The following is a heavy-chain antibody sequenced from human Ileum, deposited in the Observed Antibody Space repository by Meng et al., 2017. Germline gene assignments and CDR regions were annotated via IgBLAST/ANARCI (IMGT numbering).Heavy chain of an antibody. CDR1: GGSFSTYY. Sequence: QGQLPQWGAGLLKPSETLSLTCAIGGGSFSTYYWSWIRQPPGKGLEWIGEISRSGTTNYNPSLKSRVTISVDTSKNQFSLTVTSVTAADSALYYCARSGVTTVTYLDWGQGTLVTVSS. CDR3: ARSGVTTVTYLD. CDR2: ISRSGTT. J-gene: IGHJ4*02. V-gene: IGHV4-34*01. D-gene: IGHD4-11*01.